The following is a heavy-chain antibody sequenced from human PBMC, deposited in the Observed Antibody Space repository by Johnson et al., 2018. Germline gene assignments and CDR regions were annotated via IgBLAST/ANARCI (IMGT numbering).Heavy chain of an antibody. Sequence: VQLVESGGGLVQPGGSLGLSCAASGFTFSSYWMSWVRQAPGKGLEWVANIKQDGSEKYYGDSGKGLFTISRDNAKNSRYRQRNSLSDEDTAGYYCARGLGSGWGRGYRSRYFQHWGQGTLVTVSS. CDR2: IKQDGSEK. J-gene: IGHJ1*01. CDR1: GFTFSSYW. V-gene: IGHV3-7*03. D-gene: IGHD6-19*01. CDR3: ARGLGSGWGRGYRSRYFQH.